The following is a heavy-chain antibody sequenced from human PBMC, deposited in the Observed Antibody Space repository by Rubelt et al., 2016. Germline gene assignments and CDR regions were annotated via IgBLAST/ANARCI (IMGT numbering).Heavy chain of an antibody. Sequence: QVTLRESGPALVKPPQTLTLTCTFSGFSLSTSGMCVSWIRQPPGKALEWLALIVWDDDKYYSTSLKTRLTISKDTSKNQLVLTMTNMDPVDTATYYCARIAVAGTGFDYWGQGTLVAVSS. J-gene: IGHJ4*02. CDR3: ARIAVAGTGFDY. CDR1: GFSLSTSGMC. V-gene: IGHV2-70*01. CDR2: IVWDDDK. D-gene: IGHD6-19*01.